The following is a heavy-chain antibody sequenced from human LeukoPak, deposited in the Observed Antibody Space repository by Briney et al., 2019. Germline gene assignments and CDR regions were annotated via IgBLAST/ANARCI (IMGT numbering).Heavy chain of an antibody. CDR2: ISSSSSTI. CDR3: ARAVYCGGDCYSPPDY. D-gene: IGHD2-21*02. Sequence: GGSLRLSCAASGFTFSSYSMNWVRQAPGKGLEWVSSISSSSSTIYYADSVKGRFTISRDNAKNSLYLQMNSLRAEDTAVYYCARAVYCGGDCYSPPDYWGQGTLVTVSS. J-gene: IGHJ4*02. V-gene: IGHV3-48*01. CDR1: GFTFSSYS.